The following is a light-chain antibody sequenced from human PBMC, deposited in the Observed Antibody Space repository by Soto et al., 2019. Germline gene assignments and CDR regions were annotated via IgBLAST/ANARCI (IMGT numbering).Light chain of an antibody. CDR1: QGVGST. J-gene: IGKJ4*01. CDR2: DAY. V-gene: IGKV3-15*01. CDR3: QHYKTWPLA. Sequence: EIVMTQSPATLSVSPGERVTLPCRASQGVGSTLAWYRQQPGQAPRLLIYDAYIRATGVPARFSGSGSGTEFTLTISSLQSEDFAVYYCQHYKTWPLAFGGGTKVDI.